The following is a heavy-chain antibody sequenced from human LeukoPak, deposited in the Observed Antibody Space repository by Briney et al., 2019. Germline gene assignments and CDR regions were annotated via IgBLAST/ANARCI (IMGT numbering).Heavy chain of an antibody. CDR3: ARKSRTRGNNWFDP. D-gene: IGHD3-16*01. J-gene: IGHJ5*02. CDR2: MNPNSGNT. CDR1: GYTFTSYD. Sequence: GASVKVSCKASGYTFTSYDINWVRQATGQGLEWMGWMNPNSGNTGYAQKFQGRVTMTRNTSISTAYMELSSLRSEDTAVYCCARKSRTRGNNWFDPWGQGTLVTVSS. V-gene: IGHV1-8*01.